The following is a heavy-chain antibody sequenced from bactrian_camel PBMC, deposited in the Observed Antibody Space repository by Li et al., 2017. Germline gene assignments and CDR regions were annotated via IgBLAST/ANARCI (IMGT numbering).Heavy chain of an antibody. CDR1: GFTFKYYY. J-gene: IGHJ6*01. CDR3: AADVNCASEYCGGGVCPIALSDFDY. D-gene: IGHD7*01. V-gene: IGHV3S5*01. Sequence: HVQLGESGGDLVQVGGSLRLSCAASGFTFKYYYMRWVRQAPGKGLDWVTSIRFDGGDTYYADSVKGRFTISRDDAKNTVYLQMNSLKPEDTAMYYCAADVNCASEYCGGGVCPIALSDFDYWGQGTQVTVS. CDR2: IRFDGGDT.